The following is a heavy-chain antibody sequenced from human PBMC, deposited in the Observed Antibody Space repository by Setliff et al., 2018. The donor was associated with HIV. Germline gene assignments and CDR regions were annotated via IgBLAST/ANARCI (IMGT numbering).Heavy chain of an antibody. CDR3: ARLRMETLMQHFDY. CDR2: INHSGST. CDR1: GGSFSGYY. D-gene: IGHD2-8*01. J-gene: IGHJ4*02. Sequence: SETLSLTCAVYGGSFSGYYWSWIRQPPGKGLEWIGEINHSGSTNYNPSLKSRVTISVDTSKNQYSLRLSSVTAADTAVYYCARLRMETLMQHFDYWGQGTLVTVSS. V-gene: IGHV4-34*01.